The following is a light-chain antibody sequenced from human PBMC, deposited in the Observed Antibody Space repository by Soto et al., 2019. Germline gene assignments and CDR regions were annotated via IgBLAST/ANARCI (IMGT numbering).Light chain of an antibody. Sequence: EMVMTQSPATLSVSPGERATLSCRASQSISSSLAWYQQKPGQAPRLLIHGASTRATGNPGRFSGSGSGAEFTLTISSLQSEDFALYYCQQYNNWPPITFGQGTRLEIK. J-gene: IGKJ5*01. CDR3: QQYNNWPPIT. CDR1: QSISSS. CDR2: GAS. V-gene: IGKV3-15*01.